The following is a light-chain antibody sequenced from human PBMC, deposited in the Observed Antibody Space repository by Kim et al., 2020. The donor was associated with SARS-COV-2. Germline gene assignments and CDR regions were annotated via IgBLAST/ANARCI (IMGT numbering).Light chain of an antibody. J-gene: IGKJ2*01. CDR3: QQYNYWPPYT. V-gene: IGKV3-15*01. CDR2: DAS. CDR1: QSLSSS. Sequence: VSPGERATLSCRASQSLSSSLAWYQQKPGQAPRLLMYDASTRATGVPARFSGSGSGTEFTLTISSLQSEDFAVYYCQQYNYWPPYTFGQGTKVEI.